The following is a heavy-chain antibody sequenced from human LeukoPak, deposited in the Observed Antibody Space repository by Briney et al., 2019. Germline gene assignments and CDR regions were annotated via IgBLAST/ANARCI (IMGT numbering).Heavy chain of an antibody. Sequence: PGGSLRLSCAASGFTFSSYGMHWVRQAPVKGLEWVAVISYDGGNKYYADSVKGRFTISRDNSKNTLYLQMNSLRAEDTAVYYCAKDLNYYGSGIRSSIVYWGQGTLVTVSS. CDR2: ISYDGGNK. J-gene: IGHJ4*02. CDR1: GFTFSSYG. V-gene: IGHV3-30*18. CDR3: AKDLNYYGSGIRSSIVY. D-gene: IGHD3-10*01.